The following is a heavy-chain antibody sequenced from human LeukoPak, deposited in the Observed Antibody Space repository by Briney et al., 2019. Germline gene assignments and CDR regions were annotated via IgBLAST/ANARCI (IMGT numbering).Heavy chain of an antibody. CDR1: GYIFINYY. D-gene: IGHD6-19*01. J-gene: IGHJ4*02. Sequence: ASVKVSCKASGYIFINYYIHWVRQAPGQGLEWMGVINPSDGSTNYAQKYQDRVTMTRDTSTRTVYMQLSSLRSDDTAVYYCARAKSVVVTGAGALGYWGQGTLVTVSS. CDR2: INPSDGST. CDR3: ARAKSVVVTGAGALGY. V-gene: IGHV1-46*01.